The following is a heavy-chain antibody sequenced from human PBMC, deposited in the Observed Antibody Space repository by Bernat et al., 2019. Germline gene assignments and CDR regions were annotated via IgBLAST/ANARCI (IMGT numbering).Heavy chain of an antibody. CDR1: GFTFSSYA. Sequence: EVQLLESGGGLVQPGGSLRLSCAASGFTFSSYAMSWVRQAPGKGLEWVSAISGSGGSTYYADSVKGRFTISRDNSKNTLYLQMNSLRAEDTAVYYWAKDSGYSSGYSTEFDYWGQGTLVTVSS. CDR3: AKDSGYSSGYSTEFDY. V-gene: IGHV3-23*01. J-gene: IGHJ4*02. D-gene: IGHD6-19*01. CDR2: ISGSGGST.